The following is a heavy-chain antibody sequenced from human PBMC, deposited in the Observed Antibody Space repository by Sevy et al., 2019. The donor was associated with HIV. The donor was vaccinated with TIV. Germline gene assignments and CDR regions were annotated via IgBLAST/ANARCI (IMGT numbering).Heavy chain of an antibody. J-gene: IGHJ6*02. CDR2: INPNSGGT. V-gene: IGHV1-2*02. D-gene: IGHD2-2*01. CDR1: GYTFTGYY. Sequence: ASVKVSCKASGYTFTGYYMHWVRQAPGQGLEWMGWINPNSGGTNYAQKFQGRVTMTRDTSISTAYMELSRLRSDDTAVYYCARGVVVVPAPYYYYYGMDVWGQGTTVTVSS. CDR3: ARGVVVVPAPYYYYYGMDV.